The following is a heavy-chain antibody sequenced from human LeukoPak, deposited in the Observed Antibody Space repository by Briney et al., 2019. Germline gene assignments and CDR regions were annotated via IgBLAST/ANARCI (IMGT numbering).Heavy chain of an antibody. V-gene: IGHV3-48*01. CDR3: AREVGYYDSSGYYTDQYYYYYGMDV. D-gene: IGHD3-22*01. J-gene: IGHJ6*02. Sequence: VGSLRLSCAASGFTFSSYSMNWVRQAPGKGLEWVSYISSSSSTIYYADSVKGRFTISRDNAKNSLYLQMNSLRAEDTAVYYCAREVGYYDSSGYYTDQYYYYYGMDVWGQGTTVTVSS. CDR1: GFTFSSYS. CDR2: ISSSSSTI.